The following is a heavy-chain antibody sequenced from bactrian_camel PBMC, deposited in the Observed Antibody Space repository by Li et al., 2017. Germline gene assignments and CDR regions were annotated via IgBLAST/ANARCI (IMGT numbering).Heavy chain of an antibody. CDR1: GFSVRDSSSNV. CDR2: MYQGGAKT. Sequence: VQLVESGGDSVQAGASLTLSCSMSGFSVRDSSSNVVGWFRQAPGKEREGVAAMYQGGAKTYYADSVKGRFTISKDSAKNTLYLQMNSLKPEDTAMYYC. V-gene: IGHV3S54*01.